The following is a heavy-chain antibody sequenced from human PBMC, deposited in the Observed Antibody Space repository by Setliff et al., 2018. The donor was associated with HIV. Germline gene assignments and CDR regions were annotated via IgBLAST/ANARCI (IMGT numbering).Heavy chain of an antibody. V-gene: IGHV4-38-2*01. CDR2: FYQSGNI. CDR1: GYSISSDYF. D-gene: IGHD3-16*01. CDR3: ARGGRSWFQNFHGAFDV. J-gene: IGHJ3*01. Sequence: SETLSLTCAVSGYSISSDYFWGWIRQSPGKGLEWIGSFYQSGNIYYNPSLKSRVTISVDTAKNQFSLMLTSVTAADTAVYYCARGGRSWFQNFHGAFDVWGQGTMVTVSS.